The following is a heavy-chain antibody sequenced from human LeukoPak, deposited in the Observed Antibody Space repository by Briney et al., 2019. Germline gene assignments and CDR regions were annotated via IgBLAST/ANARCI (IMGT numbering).Heavy chain of an antibody. CDR1: GGSISSSSYY. CDR3: ARVPAAILDYYYMDV. D-gene: IGHD2-2*02. V-gene: IGHV4-39*07. Sequence: PSETLSLTCTVSGGSISSSSYYWGWIRQPPGKGLEWIGSIYYSGSTYYNPSLKSRVTISVETSKNQFSLKLSSVTAADTAVYYCARVPAAILDYYYMDVWGKGTTVTVSS. J-gene: IGHJ6*03. CDR2: IYYSGST.